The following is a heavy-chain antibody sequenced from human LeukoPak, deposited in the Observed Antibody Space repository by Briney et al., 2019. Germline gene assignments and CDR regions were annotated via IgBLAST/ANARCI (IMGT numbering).Heavy chain of an antibody. CDR1: GYTFTSYG. D-gene: IGHD5-18*01. Sequence: ASMKVSCKASGYTFTSYGISWVRQAPGQGLEWMGWISAYNGNTNYAQKLQGRVTMTTDTSTSTAYMELRSLRSEDTAVYYCARGGSGYGYSYGLRSGTGVDPWGQGTLVTVSS. V-gene: IGHV1-18*01. J-gene: IGHJ5*02. CDR2: ISAYNGNT. CDR3: ARGGSGYGYSYGLRSGTGVDP.